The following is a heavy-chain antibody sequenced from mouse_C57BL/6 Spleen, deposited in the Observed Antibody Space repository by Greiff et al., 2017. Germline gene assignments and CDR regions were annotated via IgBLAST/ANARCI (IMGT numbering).Heavy chain of an antibody. CDR1: GYAFSSSW. V-gene: IGHV1-82*01. Sequence: VQLQQSGPELVKPGASVKISCKASGYAFSSSWMNWVKQRPGKGLEWIGRIYPGDGDTNYNGKFKGKATLTADKSSSTAYMQLSSLTSEDSAVYFCAEVYDGYHPYAMDYWGQGTSVTVSS. CDR3: AEVYDGYHPYAMDY. J-gene: IGHJ4*01. D-gene: IGHD2-3*01. CDR2: IYPGDGDT.